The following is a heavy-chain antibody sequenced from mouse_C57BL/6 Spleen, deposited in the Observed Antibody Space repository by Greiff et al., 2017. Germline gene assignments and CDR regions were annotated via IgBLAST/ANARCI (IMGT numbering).Heavy chain of an antibody. CDR1: GYTFTSYW. CDR2: IDPSDSYT. V-gene: IGHV1-50*01. Sequence: QVQLQQPGAELVKPGASVKLSCKASGYTFTSYWMQWVKQRPGQGLEWSGEIDPSDSYTNYNQKFKGKATLTVDTSSSTAYMQLSSLTSEDSAVYYCARDGRSPYWYFDVWGTETTFTVSS. J-gene: IGHJ1*03. D-gene: IGHD1-1*01. CDR3: ARDGRSPYWYFDV.